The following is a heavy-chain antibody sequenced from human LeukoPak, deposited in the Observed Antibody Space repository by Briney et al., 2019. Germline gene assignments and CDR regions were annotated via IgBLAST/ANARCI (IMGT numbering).Heavy chain of an antibody. V-gene: IGHV5-51*01. J-gene: IGHJ3*02. D-gene: IGHD3-10*01. Sequence: GESLKISCKGSGYSFTSYWIGWVRQMPGKGLEGMGIIYPGDSDTRYSPSFQGQVTISADKSISTDYPQWSSLKASDTAMYYCARGSMVRGVIEAFDIWGQGTMVTVSS. CDR3: ARGSMVRGVIEAFDI. CDR1: GYSFTSYW. CDR2: IYPGDSDT.